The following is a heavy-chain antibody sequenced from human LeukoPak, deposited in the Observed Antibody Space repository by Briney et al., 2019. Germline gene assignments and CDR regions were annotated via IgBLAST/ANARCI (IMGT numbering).Heavy chain of an antibody. D-gene: IGHD3-22*01. CDR3: ARDSYYDSSGYSPMDV. V-gene: IGHV3-21*01. CDR2: ISSSSSYI. CDR1: GFTFSSYS. Sequence: PGGSLRLSCAASGFTFSSYSMSWVRQAPGKGLEWVSSISSSSSYIYYADSVKGRFTISRDNAKNSLYLQMNSLRAEDTAVYYCARDSYYDSSGYSPMDVWGKGTTVTVSS. J-gene: IGHJ6*03.